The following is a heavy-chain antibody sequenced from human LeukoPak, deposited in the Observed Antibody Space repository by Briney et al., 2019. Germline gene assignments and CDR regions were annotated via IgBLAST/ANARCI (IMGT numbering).Heavy chain of an antibody. CDR3: ARERVVLLWFGELAEENWFDP. CDR1: GVSISSYY. J-gene: IGHJ5*02. V-gene: IGHV4-4*07. D-gene: IGHD3-10*01. CDR2: IYTSGST. Sequence: SETLSLTCTVSGVSISSYYWSWIRQPAGKGLEWIGRIYTSGSTNYNPSLKSRVTMSVDTSKNQFSLKLSSVTAADTAVYYCARERVVLLWFGELAEENWFDPWGQGTLVTVSS.